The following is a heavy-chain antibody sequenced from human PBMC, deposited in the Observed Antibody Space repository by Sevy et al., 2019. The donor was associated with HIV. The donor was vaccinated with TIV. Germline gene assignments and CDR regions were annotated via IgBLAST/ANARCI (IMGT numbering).Heavy chain of an antibody. CDR3: ARDSGYSPYDYPGNY. CDR1: GFTLRTHA. CDR2: ISYAGDTK. V-gene: IGHV3-30-3*01. D-gene: IGHD5-12*01. J-gene: IGHJ4*02. Sequence: GGSLRLSCAASGFTLRTHAMHWVRHAPGRGLEWVAVISYAGDTKYNTDSVKGRFTISRDNSKNTLFLQMNSLRPEDTAVYYCARDSGYSPYDYPGNYWGQGTLVTVSS.